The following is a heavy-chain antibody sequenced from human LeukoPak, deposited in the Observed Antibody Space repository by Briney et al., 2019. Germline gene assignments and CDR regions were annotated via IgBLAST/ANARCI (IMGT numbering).Heavy chain of an antibody. J-gene: IGHJ4*02. D-gene: IGHD2-2*01. Sequence: SETLSLTCAVSGGSISSGGYSWSWIRQPPGKGLEWIGYIYHSGSTYYNPSLKSRVTISVDRSKNQFSLKLSSVTAADTAVYYCARVSSTSISFDYWGQGTLVTVSS. V-gene: IGHV4-30-2*01. CDR1: GGSISSGGYS. CDR3: ARVSSTSISFDY. CDR2: IYHSGST.